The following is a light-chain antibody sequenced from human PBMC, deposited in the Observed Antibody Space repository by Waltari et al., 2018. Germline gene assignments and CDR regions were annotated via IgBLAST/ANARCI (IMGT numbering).Light chain of an antibody. CDR2: DVH. Sequence: QSALTQPASVSGSPGQSITISCTGTSSDIGAYNFVSWYQKHPCRAPKVMIYDVHNRRAGASSRFSGSKSGHTAALTISGLQAEDEADYYCSSYTTGSTRYVFGSGTKVTVL. J-gene: IGLJ1*01. CDR1: SSDIGAYNF. V-gene: IGLV2-14*03. CDR3: SSYTTGSTRYV.